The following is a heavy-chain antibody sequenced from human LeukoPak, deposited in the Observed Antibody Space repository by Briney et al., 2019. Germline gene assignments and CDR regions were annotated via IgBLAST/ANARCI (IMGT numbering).Heavy chain of an antibody. D-gene: IGHD3-22*01. V-gene: IGHV4-39*01. CDR3: ARVEYYYDVSGYSFDL. J-gene: IGHJ2*01. CDR1: GGSLSTSDYY. Sequence: SETLSLTCSVSGGSLSTSDYYWGWIRQTPGTGLGWIASIYYTGSTYYRPSLRSRVTMSVDTSKNQFSLKLSTVTAADTAVYYCARVEYYYDVSGYSFDLWGRGTLVTVSS. CDR2: IYYTGST.